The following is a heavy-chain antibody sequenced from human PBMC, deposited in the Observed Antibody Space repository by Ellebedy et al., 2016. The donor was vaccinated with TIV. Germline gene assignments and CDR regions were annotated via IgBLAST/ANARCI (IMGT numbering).Heavy chain of an antibody. CDR2: IDPSVGTT. J-gene: IGHJ4*02. D-gene: IGHD3-22*01. CDR3: ARAYYYDSIAYYFDS. Sequence: ASVKVSCKASGYRFTKFYMHWMRQAPGQGPEWMGVIDPSVGTTTYAQKFQERVAMTRDMSTSTVHMELSSLRSDDTAVYYCARAYYYDSIAYYFDSWGQGTLVTVSS. V-gene: IGHV1-46*01. CDR1: GYRFTKFY.